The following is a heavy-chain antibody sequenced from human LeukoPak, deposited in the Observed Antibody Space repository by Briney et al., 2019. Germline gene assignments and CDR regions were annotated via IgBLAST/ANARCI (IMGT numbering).Heavy chain of an antibody. D-gene: IGHD3-10*01. Sequence: ASETLSLTCTVSGGSISSSYYWGWIRQPPGKGLEWIGNIFYSGSTYYGPSLKSRLTISLDTSRNQFSLKLNSVTAADTAVYYCAKSNGYGLIDIWGQGTMVTVSS. J-gene: IGHJ3*02. CDR3: AKSNGYGLIDI. CDR1: GGSISSSYY. CDR2: IFYSGST. V-gene: IGHV4-39*07.